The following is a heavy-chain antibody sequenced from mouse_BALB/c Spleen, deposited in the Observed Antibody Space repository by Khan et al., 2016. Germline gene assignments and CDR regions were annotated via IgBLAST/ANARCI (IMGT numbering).Heavy chain of an antibody. CDR2: IWGDGST. Sequence: QVQLKESGPGLVAPSQSLSITCTVSGFSLTDYAVNWVRQPPGQSLEWLGTIWGDGSTDYNSALKYRLSITKDNSKSQVFLKMNSLQNDDTVRYCCARNGNYYNAVDYWGQGTSVTVSS. V-gene: IGHV2-6-7*01. CDR1: GFSLTDYA. J-gene: IGHJ4*01. D-gene: IGHD2-1*01. CDR3: ARNGNYYNAVDY.